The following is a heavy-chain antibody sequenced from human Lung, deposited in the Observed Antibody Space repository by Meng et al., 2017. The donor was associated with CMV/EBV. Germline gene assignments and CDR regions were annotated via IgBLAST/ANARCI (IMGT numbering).Heavy chain of an antibody. Sequence: GGSXRLXCKTSGYAFTTYWVGWVRQKPGKGLEWMGIINPADSNTRYSPSFQGQVTISADKSTSTAYLQWSSLRASDTAMYYCVRGTLRFLEWFEGGWFDPWXQGTXVTGSS. CDR3: VRGTLRFLEWFEGGWFDP. CDR1: GYAFTTYW. V-gene: IGHV5-51*01. D-gene: IGHD3-3*01. J-gene: IGHJ5*02. CDR2: INPADSNT.